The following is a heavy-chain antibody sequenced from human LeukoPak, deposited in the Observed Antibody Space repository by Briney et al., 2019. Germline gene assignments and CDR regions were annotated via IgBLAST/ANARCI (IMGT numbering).Heavy chain of an antibody. J-gene: IGHJ6*04. D-gene: IGHD3-10*02. V-gene: IGHV3-11*06. CDR1: GFTFSASY. CDR3: AELGITMIGGV. CDR2: ISGDSGDT. Sequence: GGSLRLSCAASGFTFSASYMTWVRQAPGKGLEWLSYISGDSGDTNYADSVKGRFTISRDNAKNSLYLQMNSLGAEDTAVYYCAELGITMIGGVWGKGTTVTISS.